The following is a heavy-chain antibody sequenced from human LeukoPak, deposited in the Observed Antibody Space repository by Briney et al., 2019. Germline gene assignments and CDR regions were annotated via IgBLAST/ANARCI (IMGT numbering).Heavy chain of an antibody. Sequence: ASVKVSCKASGYTFTSYGISWVRQAPGQGLEWMGWISAYNGNTNYAQKLRGRVTMTTDTSTSTAYMELRSLRSDDTAVYYCARVNRARGYYYYYGMDVGGQGTTVTVS. J-gene: IGHJ6*02. V-gene: IGHV1-18*01. CDR3: ARVNRARGYYYYYGMDV. CDR1: GYTFTSYG. D-gene: IGHD3-10*01. CDR2: ISAYNGNT.